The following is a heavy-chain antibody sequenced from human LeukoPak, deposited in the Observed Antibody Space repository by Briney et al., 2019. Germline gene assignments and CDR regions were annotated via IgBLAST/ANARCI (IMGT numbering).Heavy chain of an antibody. CDR1: GDSVSSNSAA. D-gene: IGHD4-17*01. CDR2: TYYRSKWYN. V-gene: IGHV6-1*01. CDR3: ARTGEDPVQDYFDY. J-gene: IGHJ4*02. Sequence: SQTLSLTCAISGDSVSSNSAAWNWIRQSPSRGLEWLGRTYYRSKWYNDYAVSVKSRIAINPDTSKNQFSLQLNSVTPEDTAVYYRARTGEDPVQDYFDYWGQGTLVTVSS.